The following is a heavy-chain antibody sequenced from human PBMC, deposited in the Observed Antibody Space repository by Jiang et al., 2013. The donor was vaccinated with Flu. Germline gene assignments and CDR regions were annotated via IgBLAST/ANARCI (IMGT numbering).Heavy chain of an antibody. CDR2: INPADSDA. CDR3: ARRDGVSVVRGVNRVEYYYHGLDV. CDR1: GYTFTSYW. Sequence: SGAEVKKPGESLRISCQGSGYTFTSYWVAWVRRKPGKGLEWMGIINPADSDARYSPSFQGQVTISVDTAISTAYLQWSSLKASDTGMYYCARRDGVSVVRGVNRVEYYYHGLDVWGQGTTVTVSS. V-gene: IGHV5-51*01. D-gene: IGHD3-10*01. J-gene: IGHJ6*02.